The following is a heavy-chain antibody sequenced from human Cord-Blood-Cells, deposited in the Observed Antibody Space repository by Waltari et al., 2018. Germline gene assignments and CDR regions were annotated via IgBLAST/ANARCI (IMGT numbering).Heavy chain of an antibody. CDR2: IYYSGST. D-gene: IGHD1-26*01. CDR3: ARGRAVPGHWYFDL. Sequence: QVQLQESGPGLVKPSETLSLTCTVSGGSISSYYWSWIRPPPGKGLEWIGYIYYSGSTNYNPSLKSRVTISVDTSKNQFSLKLSSVTAADTAVYYCARGRAVPGHWYFDLWGRGTLVTVSS. J-gene: IGHJ2*01. CDR1: GGSISSYY. V-gene: IGHV4-59*01.